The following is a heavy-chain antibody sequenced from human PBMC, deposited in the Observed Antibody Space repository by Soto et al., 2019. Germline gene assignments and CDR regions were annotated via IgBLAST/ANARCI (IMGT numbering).Heavy chain of an antibody. CDR3: AKDRSSSWSFDY. J-gene: IGHJ4*02. D-gene: IGHD6-13*01. CDR1: GFTFSRNG. Sequence: QVQLVESGGGVVQPGRSLRLSCAASGFTFSRNGMHWVRQAPGKGLEWVAVISYDGSNKYYADSVKGRFTISRDNSKNPLYLQMNSLRAEDTAVYYCAKDRSSSWSFDYWGQGTLVTVSS. V-gene: IGHV3-30*18. CDR2: ISYDGSNK.